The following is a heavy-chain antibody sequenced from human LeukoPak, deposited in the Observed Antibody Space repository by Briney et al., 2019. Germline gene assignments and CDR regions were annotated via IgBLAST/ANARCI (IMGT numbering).Heavy chain of an antibody. J-gene: IGHJ3*02. Sequence: PGRSLRLSCAASGFTFGDYAMHWVRQAPGKGLEWISGISRNSGSSGYADSVKGRFTISRDNAKNSLYLQMNSLRVEDTALYYCPKGIIVGVTDAFDIWGEGTMVTVSS. D-gene: IGHD1-26*01. CDR1: GFTFGDYA. CDR2: ISRNSGSS. V-gene: IGHV3-9*01. CDR3: PKGIIVGVTDAFDI.